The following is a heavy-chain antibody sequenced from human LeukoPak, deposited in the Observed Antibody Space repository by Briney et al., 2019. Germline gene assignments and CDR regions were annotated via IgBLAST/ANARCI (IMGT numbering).Heavy chain of an antibody. V-gene: IGHV1-8*03. D-gene: IGHD3-9*01. CDR3: ARVGYIDAPFRAFFYYFDY. J-gene: IGHJ4*02. CDR2: MNPNSGNT. Sequence: GASVKVSCKASGYTFTSYDINWVRQATGQGLEWMGWMNPNSGNTGYAQKFQGRVTITRNTSISTAYMELSSLRSEDTAVYYCARVGYIDAPFRAFFYYFDYWGQGTLVTVSS. CDR1: GYTFTSYD.